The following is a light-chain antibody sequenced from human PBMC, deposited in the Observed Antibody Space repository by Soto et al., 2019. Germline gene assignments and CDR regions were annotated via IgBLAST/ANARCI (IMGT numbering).Light chain of an antibody. Sequence: QSALTQPPSASGSPGQSVTISCTGTSSDVGGYNYVSWYQQHPGKAPKLMIYEVSKRPSGVPDRSSGSKSGNTASLTVSGLQAEDEADYYCSSYAGSNNPPYVFGTGTKLTVL. CDR3: SSYAGSNNPPYV. J-gene: IGLJ1*01. V-gene: IGLV2-8*01. CDR2: EVS. CDR1: SSDVGGYNY.